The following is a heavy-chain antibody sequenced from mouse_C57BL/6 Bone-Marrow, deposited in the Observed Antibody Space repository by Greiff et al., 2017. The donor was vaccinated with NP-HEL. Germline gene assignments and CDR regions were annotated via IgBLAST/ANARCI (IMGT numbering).Heavy chain of an antibody. CDR2: IDPETGGT. CDR3: TRGDYDGY. V-gene: IGHV1-15*01. CDR1: GYTFTDYE. Sequence: VHLVESGAELVRPGASVTLSCKASGYTFTDYEMHWVKQTPVHGLEWIGAIDPETGGTAYNQKFKGKAILTADKSSSTAYMELRSLTSEDSAVYYCTRGDYDGYWGQGTTLTVSS. J-gene: IGHJ2*01. D-gene: IGHD2-4*01.